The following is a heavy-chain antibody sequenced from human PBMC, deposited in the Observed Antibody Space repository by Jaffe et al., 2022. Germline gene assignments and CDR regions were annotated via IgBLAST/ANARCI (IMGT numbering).Heavy chain of an antibody. Sequence: EVQLVQSGAEVKKPGESLKISCKGSGYSFTSYWIGWVRQMPGKGLEWMGIIYPGDSDTRYSPSFQGQVTISADKSISTAYLQWSSLKASDTAMYYCARHSVNEQLVPYYYYYYYMDVWGKGTTVTVSS. CDR1: GYSFTSYW. J-gene: IGHJ6*03. V-gene: IGHV5-51*01. CDR3: ARHSVNEQLVPYYYYYYYMDV. D-gene: IGHD6-6*01. CDR2: IYPGDSDT.